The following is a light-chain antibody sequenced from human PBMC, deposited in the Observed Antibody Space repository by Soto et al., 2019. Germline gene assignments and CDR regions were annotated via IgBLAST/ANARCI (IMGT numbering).Light chain of an antibody. CDR1: QNVLYNSNNKNY. CDR3: QQYYSSPRT. J-gene: IGKJ1*01. CDR2: WAS. V-gene: IGKV4-1*01. Sequence: DIVMTQSPDSLAVSLGERATINCESSQNVLYNSNNKNYLAWYQQKPGQPPKLLIYWASTRESGVPDRFSGSGSGTDFTLTISSLQAEDVAVYYCQQYYSSPRTFGQGTKVEIK.